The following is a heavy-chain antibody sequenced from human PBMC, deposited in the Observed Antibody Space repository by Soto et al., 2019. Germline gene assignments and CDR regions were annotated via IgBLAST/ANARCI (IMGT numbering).Heavy chain of an antibody. CDR3: ARWGTTGGLDV. Sequence: QVQLVESGGGVVQPGTSLRLSCVXXXXXFRSYVIHWVRQAPGKGLEWVALTSYDGTNNYYGDSVKGRFTISRDNSKNTVDLQMDSLRLEDTSLYYCARWGTTGGLDVWGPGTLVSVSS. CDR1: XXXFRSYV. J-gene: IGHJ4*02. D-gene: IGHD3-16*01. CDR2: TSYDGTNN. V-gene: IGHV3-30*19.